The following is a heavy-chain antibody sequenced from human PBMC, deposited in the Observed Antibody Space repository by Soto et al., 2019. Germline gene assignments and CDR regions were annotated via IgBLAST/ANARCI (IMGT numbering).Heavy chain of an antibody. D-gene: IGHD3-10*01. J-gene: IGHJ4*02. CDR2: IYAAGEGK. V-gene: IGHV3-23*01. Sequence: PVGSLRLSCAASGFIFSNYAMFWFRQAPGKGLEWVSTIYAAGEGKKYAGSVKGRFTISRDNSRDTLFLQMDSLRVEGTAIYFCAKDLIRGDGYEDPDYWGQGTLVTVSS. CDR3: AKDLIRGDGYEDPDY. CDR1: GFIFSNYA.